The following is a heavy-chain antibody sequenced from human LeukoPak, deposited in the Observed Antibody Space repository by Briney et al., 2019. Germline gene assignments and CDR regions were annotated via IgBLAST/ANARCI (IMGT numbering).Heavy chain of an antibody. CDR3: AKGIGTSYDFWSGYAYYYYGMDV. CDR2: ISGSGGST. Sequence: GGSLRLSCAASGFTFSSYAMSWVRQAPGKGLEWVSAISGSGGSTYYADSVKGRFTISRDNSENTLYLQMNSLRAEDTAVYYCAKGIGTSYDFWSGYAYYYYGMDVWGQGTTVTVSS. J-gene: IGHJ6*02. V-gene: IGHV3-23*01. D-gene: IGHD3-3*01. CDR1: GFTFSSYA.